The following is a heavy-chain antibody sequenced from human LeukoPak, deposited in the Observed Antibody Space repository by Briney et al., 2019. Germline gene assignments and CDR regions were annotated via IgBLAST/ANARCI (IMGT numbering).Heavy chain of an antibody. CDR2: ISYDGSNK. J-gene: IGHJ4*02. V-gene: IGHV3-30-3*01. CDR3: ARDVGWFGELSGYFDY. D-gene: IGHD3-10*01. CDR1: GFTFSSYA. Sequence: GGSLRLSCAASGFTFSSYAMHWVRQAPGKGLEWVAVISYDGSNKYYADSVKGRFTISRDNSKNTLYLQMNSLRAEDTAVYYCARDVGWFGELSGYFDYWGQGTLVTVSS.